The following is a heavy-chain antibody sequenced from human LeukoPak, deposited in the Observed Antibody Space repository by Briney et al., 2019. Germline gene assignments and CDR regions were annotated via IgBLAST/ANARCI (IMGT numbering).Heavy chain of an antibody. CDR3: ARGRSITMVRGVIITPNWFDP. J-gene: IGHJ5*02. CDR2: ISSSSSTI. Sequence: GGALRLSCAASGFTFSSYIMNWVRQAPGKGLEWVSYISSSSSTIYYADSVKGRFTIFRDNAKNSLYLQMTSLRAEDTAVYSCARGRSITMVRGVIITPNWFDPWGQGTLVTVSS. V-gene: IGHV3-48*04. CDR1: GFTFSSYI. D-gene: IGHD3-10*01.